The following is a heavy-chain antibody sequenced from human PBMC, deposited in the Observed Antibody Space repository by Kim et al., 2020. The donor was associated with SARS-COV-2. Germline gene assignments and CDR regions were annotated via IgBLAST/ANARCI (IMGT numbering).Heavy chain of an antibody. CDR3: VAYQYETTYDF. CDR2: IYYTWTT. J-gene: IGHJ4*02. D-gene: IGHD1-1*01. V-gene: IGHV4-39*01. Sequence: SETLSLTCTVSGGSISSSRHYWAWILQPPGKGLEWIGSIYYTWTTDYNPSLKSRVTISLDTSKNEFSLKLNSVTAADTAVYYCVAYQYETTYDFWGQGTLVAVSS. CDR1: GGSISSSRHY.